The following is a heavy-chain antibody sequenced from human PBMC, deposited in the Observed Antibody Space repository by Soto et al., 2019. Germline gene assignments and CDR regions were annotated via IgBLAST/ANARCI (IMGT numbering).Heavy chain of an antibody. J-gene: IGHJ4*02. V-gene: IGHV1-18*04. D-gene: IGHD3-22*01. CDR1: GYTFTSYC. Sequence: SVKVSCKASGYTFTSYCISWVRQAPGQGLEWMGWIGAYNGNTNYAQKLQGRVTMTTDTSTSTAYMELRSLRSDDTAVYYCARDSPSYYDSSGYSDFDYWGQGTLVTVSS. CDR2: IGAYNGNT. CDR3: ARDSPSYYDSSGYSDFDY.